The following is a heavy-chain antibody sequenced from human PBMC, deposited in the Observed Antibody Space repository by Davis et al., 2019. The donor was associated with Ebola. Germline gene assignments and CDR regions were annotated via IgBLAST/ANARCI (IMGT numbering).Heavy chain of an antibody. D-gene: IGHD6-19*01. Sequence: MPGGSLRLSCTVSGGSISSYYWSWIRQPPGKGLEWIGYIHDNGDTKSNPSLKSRVTISVDTSKNQFSLKLSSVTAADTAVYYCARANPYSSGWYPTDFDYWGQGTLVTVSS. CDR3: ARANPYSSGWYPTDFDY. CDR2: IHDNGDT. CDR1: GGSISSYY. J-gene: IGHJ4*02. V-gene: IGHV4-59*01.